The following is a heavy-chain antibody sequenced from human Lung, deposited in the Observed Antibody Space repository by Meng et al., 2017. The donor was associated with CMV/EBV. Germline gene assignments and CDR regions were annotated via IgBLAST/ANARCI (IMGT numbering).Heavy chain of an antibody. Sequence: GGPXRLXCTTSGFXFKIYGMHWVRQLPGEGLEWVAFIRYDEKTKYYADSVKGRFTIFRDNSRSTLYLQMNSLRVEDTAIYYCVKDFPGDCYPLCYYFSHGMDVXGQGXTVTVSS. D-gene: IGHD2-21*01. V-gene: IGHV3-30*02. CDR1: GFXFKIYG. J-gene: IGHJ6*02. CDR3: VKDFPGDCYPLCYYFSHGMDV. CDR2: IRYDEKTK.